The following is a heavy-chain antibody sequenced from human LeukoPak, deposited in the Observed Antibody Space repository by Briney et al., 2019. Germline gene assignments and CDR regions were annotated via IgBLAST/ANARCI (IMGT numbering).Heavy chain of an antibody. CDR1: GGSISSGGYY. J-gene: IGHJ5*02. V-gene: IGHV4-30-2*01. Sequence: SETLSLTCTVSGGSISSGGYYWSWIRQPPGKGLEWIGYIYHSGSTYYNPSLKSRVTISVDRSKNQFSLKLSSVTAADTAVYYCARDGGIVGATTWGQGTLVTVSS. CDR3: ARDGGIVGATT. CDR2: IYHSGST. D-gene: IGHD1-26*01.